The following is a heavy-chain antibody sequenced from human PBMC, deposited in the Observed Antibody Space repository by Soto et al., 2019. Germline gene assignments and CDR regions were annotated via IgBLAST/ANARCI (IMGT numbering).Heavy chain of an antibody. J-gene: IGHJ4*02. CDR2: ISDHNGNT. CDR3: ARGSYGDY. D-gene: IGHD1-26*01. Sequence: QVHLVQSGAEVKKPGASVKVSCKASGYTFTSYGITWVRQAPGQGLEWMGWISDHNGNTDYAQKLQGRVIVTRDTSTSTAYMELRSLRSDDTAVYYCARGSYGDYWGEGALVTVSS. V-gene: IGHV1-18*01. CDR1: GYTFTSYG.